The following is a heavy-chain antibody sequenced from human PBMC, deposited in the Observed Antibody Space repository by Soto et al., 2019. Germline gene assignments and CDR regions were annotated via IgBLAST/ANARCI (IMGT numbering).Heavy chain of an antibody. CDR2: IYYSGST. J-gene: IGHJ4*02. CDR1: GGSISSSSYY. V-gene: IGHV4-39*01. CDR3: TRRLATAALGAIDH. D-gene: IGHD5-12*01. Sequence: PSETLSLTCTVSGGSISSSSYYWGWIRQPPGKGLEWIGSIYYSGSTYYDASLRSRVTISQDTSKNEFSLKLTSVTAADTAVYYCTRRLATAALGAIDHWGQGALVTVSS.